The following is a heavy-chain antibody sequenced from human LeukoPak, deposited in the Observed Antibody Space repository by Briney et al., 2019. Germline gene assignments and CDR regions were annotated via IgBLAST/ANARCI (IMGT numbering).Heavy chain of an antibody. V-gene: IGHV3-21*06. Sequence: GGSLRLSCAASGFTFSAYTMNWVRQAPGKGLEWVSAVSINSAYIYYADSLRGRFTISRDNAKSLLYLQINSLRADDTAVYYCAREGGRRRASNFDWFDPWGQGTLVTVSS. CDR1: GFTFSAYT. J-gene: IGHJ5*02. CDR2: VSINSAYI. CDR3: AREGGRRRASNFDWFDP. D-gene: IGHD3-16*01.